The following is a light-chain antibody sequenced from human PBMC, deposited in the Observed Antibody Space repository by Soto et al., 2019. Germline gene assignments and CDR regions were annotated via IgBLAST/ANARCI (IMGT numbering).Light chain of an antibody. V-gene: IGKV3-20*01. J-gene: IGKJ3*01. CDR3: QYYGSSPFT. CDR1: QSVSSSV. Sequence: EIVLTQSPGTLSLSPGERATLSCKASQSVSSSVLAWYQQKAGQAPRLLIYGASTRATGIPEKFSGSGSGTDFTLTISSLEPADFAMYYCQYYGSSPFTFGPGTKVDIK. CDR2: GAS.